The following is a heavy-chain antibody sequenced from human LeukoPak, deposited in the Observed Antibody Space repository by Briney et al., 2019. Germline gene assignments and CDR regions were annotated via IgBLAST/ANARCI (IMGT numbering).Heavy chain of an antibody. D-gene: IGHD3/OR15-3a*01. V-gene: IGHV4-61*02. J-gene: IGHJ4*02. Sequence: SSQTLSLTCTVSGGSISSGSYYWSWIRQPAGKGLEWIGRIYTSGSTNYNPSLKSRVTISVDTSKNHFSLKLSSVTAADTAVYYCARFLDYVLDHWGQGTLVTVSS. CDR1: GGSISSGSYY. CDR3: ARFLDYVLDH. CDR2: IYTSGST.